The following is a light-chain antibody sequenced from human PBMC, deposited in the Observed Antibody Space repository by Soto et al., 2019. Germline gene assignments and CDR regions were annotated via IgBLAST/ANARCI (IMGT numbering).Light chain of an antibody. V-gene: IGKV3-11*01. CDR1: QSVRRY. CDR3: QQRSDWPPT. J-gene: IGKJ1*01. Sequence: EIMLSQSPATLSLNPGERATLSCRASQSVRRYLAWYRRRPGQPPRLLIDDASRRATGIPGRFTGSGSGTDFTLPISSLEPEDFAVYCCQQRSDWPPTFAQGTKV. CDR2: DAS.